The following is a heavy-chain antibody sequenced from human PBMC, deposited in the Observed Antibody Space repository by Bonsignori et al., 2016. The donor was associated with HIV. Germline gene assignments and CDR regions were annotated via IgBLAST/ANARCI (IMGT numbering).Heavy chain of an antibody. CDR2: FNPNGDTS. J-gene: IGHJ4*02. Sequence: ASVKVSCKASGYTLTTFHIHWVRQAPGQGLEWMGIFNPNGDTSTYGQKFQGRITMTGDTSIDTVYLDLAGLRSEDSAFYYCARASPEWDVRGLLDHWGQGTLVTVSS. V-gene: IGHV1-46*01. CDR3: ARASPEWDVRGLLDH. D-gene: IGHD1-26*01. CDR1: GYTLTTFH.